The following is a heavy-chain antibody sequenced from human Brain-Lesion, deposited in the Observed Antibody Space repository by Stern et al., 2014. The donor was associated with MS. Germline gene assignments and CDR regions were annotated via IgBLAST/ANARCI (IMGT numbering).Heavy chain of an antibody. V-gene: IGHV3-21*01. CDR3: ARVETPLADFYYYYGMDV. Sequence: EVQLLESGGGLVKPGGSLRLSCAASGFTFSSYTMNWVRQAPGKGLEWVSSINRGSDYIYYADSVKGRFTISRDNAKNSLYLQMNSLRAEDTALYYCARVETPLADFYYYYGMDVLGQGTTVTVSS. CDR1: GFTFSSYT. CDR2: INRGSDYI. D-gene: IGHD5-18*01. J-gene: IGHJ6*02.